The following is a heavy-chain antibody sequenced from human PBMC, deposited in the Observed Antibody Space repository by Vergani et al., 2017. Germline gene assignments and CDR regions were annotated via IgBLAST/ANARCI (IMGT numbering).Heavy chain of an antibody. J-gene: IGHJ3*02. V-gene: IGHV3-21*01. CDR1: GGSFSGYY. CDR3: ARGGVGDAFDI. Sequence: VQLQQWGAGLLKPSETLSLTCAVYGGSFSGYYWSWIRQPTGKGLEWVSSISSSSSYIYYADSVKGRFTISRDNAKNSLYLQMNSLRAEDTAVYYCARGGVGDAFDIWGQGTMVTVSS. D-gene: IGHD1-26*01. CDR2: ISSSSSYI.